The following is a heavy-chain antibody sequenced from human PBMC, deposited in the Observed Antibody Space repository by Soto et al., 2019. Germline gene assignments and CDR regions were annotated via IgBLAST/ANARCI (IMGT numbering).Heavy chain of an antibody. V-gene: IGHV3-23*01. CDR2: ISGSGGST. Sequence: GGSLRLSCAASGFTFSSYAMSWVRQAPGKGLEWVSAISGSGGSTYYADSVKGRLTISRDNSKNTLYLQMNSLRAEDTAVYYCAKDRARIAVAPLAAGWGQGTLVTVSS. CDR3: AKDRARIAVAPLAAG. CDR1: GFTFSSYA. J-gene: IGHJ4*02. D-gene: IGHD6-19*01.